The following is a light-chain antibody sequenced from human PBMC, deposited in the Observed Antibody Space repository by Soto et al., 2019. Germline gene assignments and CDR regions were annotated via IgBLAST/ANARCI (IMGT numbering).Light chain of an antibody. CDR3: SSYMGICTYV. CDR2: EVS. CDR1: SSDVGAYNY. J-gene: IGLJ1*01. Sequence: QSVLTQPASVSGSPGQSITISCTGTSSDVGAYNYVSWYQHHPGKAPRLMIFEVSNRPSGVSDRFSGSKSGNTASLTISVLLAEDEADYYCSSYMGICTYVFGTGTKVTVL. V-gene: IGLV2-14*01.